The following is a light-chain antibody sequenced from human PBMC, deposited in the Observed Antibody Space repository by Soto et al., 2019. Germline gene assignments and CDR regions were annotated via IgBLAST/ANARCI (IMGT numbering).Light chain of an antibody. CDR3: LVCYSETVV. CDR2: DTN. Sequence: QAVVTQEPSLTVSPGGTVTLTCTSSTGAVTSGHYPYWFQQKPGQAPRTLIYDTNNKHSWTPARFSGSLLGGKAALTLSGAQPEDEADYYCLVCYSETVVFGGGTKLTVL. J-gene: IGLJ2*01. CDR1: TGAVTSGHY. V-gene: IGLV7-46*01.